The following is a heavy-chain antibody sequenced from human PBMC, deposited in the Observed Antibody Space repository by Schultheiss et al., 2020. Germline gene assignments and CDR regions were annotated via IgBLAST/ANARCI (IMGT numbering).Heavy chain of an antibody. CDR3: AKSRRFLEWLLDY. J-gene: IGHJ4*02. D-gene: IGHD3-3*01. CDR1: GFTFSGSA. V-gene: IGHV3-23*01. Sequence: GGSLRLSCAASGFTFSGSAMHWVRQASGKGLEWVSAISGSGGSTYYADSVKGRFTISRDNSKNTLYLQMNSLRAEDTAVYYCAKSRRFLEWLLDYWGQGTLVTVSS. CDR2: ISGSGGST.